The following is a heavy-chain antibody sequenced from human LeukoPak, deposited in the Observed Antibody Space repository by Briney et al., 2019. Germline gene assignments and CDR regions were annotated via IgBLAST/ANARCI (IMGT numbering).Heavy chain of an antibody. CDR2: INPNSGGT. CDR1: GYTFTGYY. J-gene: IGHJ3*02. D-gene: IGHD2/OR15-2a*01. Sequence: ASVKVSCKASGYTFTGYYMHWVRQAPGQGLEWMGWINPNSGGTNYAQKFQGRVTLTRDTSISTAYMELSRLRSDDTAVYYCARDQTQNPIWQDDAFDIWGQGAMVTVSS. V-gene: IGHV1-2*02. CDR3: ARDQTQNPIWQDDAFDI.